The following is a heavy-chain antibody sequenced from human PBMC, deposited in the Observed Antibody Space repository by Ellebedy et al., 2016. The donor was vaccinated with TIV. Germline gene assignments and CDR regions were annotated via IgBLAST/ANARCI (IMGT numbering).Heavy chain of an antibody. J-gene: IGHJ5*02. D-gene: IGHD1-26*01. V-gene: IGHV1-69*13. CDR1: GGTFSSYA. Sequence: SVKVSCXASGGTFSSYAISWVRQAPGQGLEWMGGIIPIFGTANYAQKFQGRVTITADESTSTAYMELSSLRSEDTAVYYCARGVGAPYNWFDPWGQGTLVTVSS. CDR2: IIPIFGTA. CDR3: ARGVGAPYNWFDP.